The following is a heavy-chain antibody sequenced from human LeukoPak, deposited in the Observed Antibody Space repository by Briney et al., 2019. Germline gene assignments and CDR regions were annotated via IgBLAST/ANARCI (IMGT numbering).Heavy chain of an antibody. CDR1: GFTFSSYA. D-gene: IGHD2-15*01. J-gene: IGHJ3*02. Sequence: GGSLRLSCAASGFTFSSYAMSWVRQAPGKGLEWVSAISGSGGSTYYADSVKGRFTISRDNSKNTLYLQMNSLRAEDTAVYCCAKVRRRRKNCSGGSCYPYLDAFDIWGQGTMVTVSS. CDR2: ISGSGGST. CDR3: AKVRRRRKNCSGGSCYPYLDAFDI. V-gene: IGHV3-23*01.